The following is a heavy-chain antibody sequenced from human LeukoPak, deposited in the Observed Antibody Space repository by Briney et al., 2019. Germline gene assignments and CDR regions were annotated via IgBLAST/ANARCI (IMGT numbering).Heavy chain of an antibody. CDR2: IYSGGST. J-gene: IGHJ4*02. D-gene: IGHD3-22*01. Sequence: GGSLRLSCAASGFTVSSNYMSWVRQAPGKGLEWVSVIYSGGSTYYADSVKGRFTISRDNSKNTLYLQMNSLRAEDTDVYYCARGNTYYYDSSGYFDYWGQGTLVTVSS. V-gene: IGHV3-53*01. CDR1: GFTVSSNY. CDR3: ARGNTYYYDSSGYFDY.